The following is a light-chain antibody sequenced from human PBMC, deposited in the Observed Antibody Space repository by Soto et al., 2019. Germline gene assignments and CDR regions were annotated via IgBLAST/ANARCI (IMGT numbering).Light chain of an antibody. CDR2: AAS. V-gene: IGKV1-8*01. J-gene: IGKJ1*01. Sequence: AIRMTQSPSSFSASTGDRVTITCRASQGISSYLAWYQQKPGKAPKLLIYAASTLKSGVPSRFSGSGSVTDFTLTVSCLQSEDFATYYWQQYYSYPRTFGQGTKVEIK. CDR1: QGISSY. CDR3: QQYYSYPRT.